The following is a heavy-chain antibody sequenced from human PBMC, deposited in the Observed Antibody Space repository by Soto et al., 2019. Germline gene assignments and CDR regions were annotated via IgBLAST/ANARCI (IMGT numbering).Heavy chain of an antibody. J-gene: IGHJ4*02. CDR1: GVSITSSY. Sequence: SETLSLTCTVSGVSITSSYWGWIRQSPVKGLEWIGYISKSGTTNFNSALSSRATMSVDTSNNQFSLKLESATAADTAVYYCARIEMTTVTRIFDYWGQGTLVTVSS. CDR3: ARIEMTTVTRIFDY. D-gene: IGHD4-17*01. V-gene: IGHV4-4*08. CDR2: ISKSGTT.